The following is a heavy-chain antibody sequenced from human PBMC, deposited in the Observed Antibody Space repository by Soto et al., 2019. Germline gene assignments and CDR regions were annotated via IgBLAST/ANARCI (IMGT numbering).Heavy chain of an antibody. J-gene: IGHJ4*02. D-gene: IGHD1-26*01. CDR3: ARDMGATDY. V-gene: IGHV1-3*01. CDR2: INAGNGNT. CDR1: GYTFTSNA. Sequence: QVQLVQSGAEVKKPGASVKVSCEASGYTFTSNAMHGVRQAPGQRLEWMGWINAGNGNTKYSQKFQGRVTITRDTSASTAYMELSSLRSEDTAVYYCARDMGATDYWGQGTLVTVSS.